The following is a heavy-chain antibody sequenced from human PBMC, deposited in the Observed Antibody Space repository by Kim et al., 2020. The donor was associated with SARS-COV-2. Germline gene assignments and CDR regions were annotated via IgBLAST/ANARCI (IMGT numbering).Heavy chain of an antibody. V-gene: IGHV3-30*18. D-gene: IGHD6-13*01. CDR3: AKEAYSSSWSGGYYFDY. J-gene: IGHJ4*01. Sequence: GGSLRLSCAASGFTFSSYGMHWVRQAPGKGLEWVAVISYDGSNKYYADSVKGRFTISRDNSKNTLYLQMNSLRAEDTAVYYCAKEAYSSSWSGGYYFDY. CDR2: ISYDGSNK. CDR1: GFTFSSYG.